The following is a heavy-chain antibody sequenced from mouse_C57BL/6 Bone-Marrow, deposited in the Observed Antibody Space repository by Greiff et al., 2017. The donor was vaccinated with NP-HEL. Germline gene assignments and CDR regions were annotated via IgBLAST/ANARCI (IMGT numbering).Heavy chain of an antibody. J-gene: IGHJ4*01. CDR1: GFNIKNTS. CDR2: IDPANGNN. Sequence: VQLQQSVAELVRPGASVKLSCTASGFNIKNTSMHWVKQRTEQGLEWIGRIDPANGNNHWCPKFQGKATITADTSSNTAYLQLSSLTSEDTAIYYCARDYGSEDAMDYWGQGTSVTVSS. CDR3: ARDYGSEDAMDY. V-gene: IGHV14-3*01. D-gene: IGHD1-1*01.